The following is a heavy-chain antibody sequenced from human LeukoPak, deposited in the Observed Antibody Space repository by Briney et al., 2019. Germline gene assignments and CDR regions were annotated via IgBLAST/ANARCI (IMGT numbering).Heavy chain of an antibody. V-gene: IGHV3-9*01. J-gene: IGHJ4*02. Sequence: GRSLRLSCAASGFTFDDYAMHWVRRAPGKGLEWVSGISWNSGSIGYADSVKGRFTISRDNAKNSLYLQMNSLRAEDTALYYCAKALGSIAVAGTDYWGQGTLVTVSS. CDR1: GFTFDDYA. CDR2: ISWNSGSI. CDR3: AKALGSIAVAGTDY. D-gene: IGHD6-19*01.